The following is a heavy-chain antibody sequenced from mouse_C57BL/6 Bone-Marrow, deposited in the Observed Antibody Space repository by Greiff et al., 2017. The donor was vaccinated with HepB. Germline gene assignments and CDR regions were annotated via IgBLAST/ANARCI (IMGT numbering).Heavy chain of an antibody. CDR1: GYTFTSYW. Sequence: VKLQQPGAELVKPGASVKLSCKASGYTFTSYWMHWVKQRPGRGLEWIGRIDPNSGGTKYNEKFKSKATLTVDKPSSTAYMQLSSLTSEDSAVYYCARERFITTIYAMDYWGQGTSVTVSS. V-gene: IGHV1-72*01. D-gene: IGHD1-1*01. CDR3: ARERFITTIYAMDY. CDR2: IDPNSGGT. J-gene: IGHJ4*01.